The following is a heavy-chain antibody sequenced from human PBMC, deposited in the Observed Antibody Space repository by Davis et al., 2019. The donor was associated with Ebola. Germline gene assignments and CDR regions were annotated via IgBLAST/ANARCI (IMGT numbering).Heavy chain of an antibody. CDR3: ARDGEYCTNGICSTYFDN. J-gene: IGHJ4*02. CDR2: LYSGGST. Sequence: GESLKISCSASGFTFGSYAIHWVRQAPGKGLEWVSVLYSGGSTYYADSVKGRFTLSRDNSKNTLYLQMNSLRAEDTAVYYCARDGEYCTNGICSTYFDNWGQGTLVTVSS. CDR1: GFTFGSYA. D-gene: IGHD2-8*01. V-gene: IGHV3-66*01.